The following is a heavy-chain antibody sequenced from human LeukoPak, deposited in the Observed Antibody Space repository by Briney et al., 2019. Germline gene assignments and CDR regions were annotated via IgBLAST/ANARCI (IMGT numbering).Heavy chain of an antibody. CDR1: GFSFNNFG. CDR2: ISGTGGST. V-gene: IGHV3-23*01. D-gene: IGHD3-22*01. Sequence: GGSLRLSCVASGFSFNNFGMSWVRQAPGKGLEWVSSISGTGGSTHYADSVKGRFTISRDNSKNTLYLQMNSLRAEDTAVYYCAKVYYYDSSGYPYYFDYWGQGTLVTVSS. CDR3: AKVYYYDSSGYPYYFDY. J-gene: IGHJ4*02.